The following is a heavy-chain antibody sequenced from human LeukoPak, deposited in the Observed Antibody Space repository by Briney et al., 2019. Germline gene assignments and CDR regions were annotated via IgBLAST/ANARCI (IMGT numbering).Heavy chain of an antibody. CDR2: IRYDGSNK. J-gene: IGHJ4*02. V-gene: IGHV3-30*02. CDR1: GFTFSSYG. D-gene: IGHD1-14*01. Sequence: GGSLRLSCAASGFTFSSYGMHWVRQAPGKGLEWVAFIRYDGSNKYYADSVKGRFTISRDNSKDTLYLQMNSLRAEDTAVYYCAKDEGSVYDVSHDYWGQGTLVTVSS. CDR3: AKDEGSVYDVSHDY.